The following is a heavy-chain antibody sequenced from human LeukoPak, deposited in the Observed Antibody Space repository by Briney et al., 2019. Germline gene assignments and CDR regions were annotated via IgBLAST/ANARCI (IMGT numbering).Heavy chain of an antibody. J-gene: IGHJ3*02. V-gene: IGHV3-11*04. CDR2: ISPRSNLI. D-gene: IGHD3-3*02. Sequence: GGSLRLSCDAAGFTFSDRYMSYIRQAPGKGLEWVAYISPRSNLIHYADSVRGRFTISRDNSKNSLFLQMNSLRAEDTAVYYCARGIFGVATDAFDIWGQGTMVTVSS. CDR1: GFTFSDRY. CDR3: ARGIFGVATDAFDI.